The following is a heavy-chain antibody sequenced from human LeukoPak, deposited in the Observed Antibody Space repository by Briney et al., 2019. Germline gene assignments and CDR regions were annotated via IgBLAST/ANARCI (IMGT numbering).Heavy chain of an antibody. V-gene: IGHV1-69*05. Sequence: ASVKVSCKASGGTFSSYAISWARQAPGQGLEWMGRIIPIFGTANYAQKFQGRVTITTDESTSTAYMELSSPRSEDTAVYYCARDLAPRNYGGNSPFDYWGQGTLVTVSS. CDR1: GGTFSSYA. CDR3: ARDLAPRNYGGNSPFDY. D-gene: IGHD4-23*01. J-gene: IGHJ4*02. CDR2: IIPIFGTA.